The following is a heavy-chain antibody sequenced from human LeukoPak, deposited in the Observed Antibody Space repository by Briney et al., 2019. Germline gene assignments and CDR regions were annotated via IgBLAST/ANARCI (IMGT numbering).Heavy chain of an antibody. V-gene: IGHV1-8*01. Sequence: ASVKVSCKASGYTFTSYDINWVRQATEQGLEWLGWMSPNSGNTGYAQKFQGRVTMTRNTSITTAYMELSSLRSEDTAVYYCVRAPPNWGFNYWGQGTLVTASS. CDR3: VRAPPNWGFNY. CDR1: GYTFTSYD. D-gene: IGHD7-27*01. CDR2: MSPNSGNT. J-gene: IGHJ4*02.